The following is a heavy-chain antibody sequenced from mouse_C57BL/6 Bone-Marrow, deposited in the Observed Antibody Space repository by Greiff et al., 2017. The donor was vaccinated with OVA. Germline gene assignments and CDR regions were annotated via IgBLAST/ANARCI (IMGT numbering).Heavy chain of an antibody. J-gene: IGHJ1*03. CDR1: GYSITSGYD. Sequence: EVKLQESGPGMVKPSQSLSLTCTVTGYSITSGYDWHWIRHFPGNKLEWMGYISYSGSTNYNPYLKSRISITHDTSKNHFFLKLNSVTTEDTATYYCARAGYYGSSYVSGYFDVWGTGTTVTVSS. V-gene: IGHV3-1*01. D-gene: IGHD1-1*01. CDR3: ARAGYYGSSYVSGYFDV. CDR2: ISYSGST.